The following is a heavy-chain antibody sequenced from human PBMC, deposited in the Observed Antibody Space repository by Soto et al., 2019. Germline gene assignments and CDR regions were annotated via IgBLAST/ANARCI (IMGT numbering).Heavy chain of an antibody. J-gene: IGHJ3*02. CDR1: GDSVSSNSAA. D-gene: IGHD2-2*01. Sequence: KQSQTLSLTCAISGDSVSSNSAAWNWIRQSPSRGLEWLGRTYYRSKWYNDYAVSVKSRITINPDTSKNQFSLQLNSVTPEDTAVYYCARDLQDCSSTSCYWDGGNSGWGDAFDIWGQGTMVTVSS. CDR2: TYYRSKWYN. CDR3: ARDLQDCSSTSCYWDGGNSGWGDAFDI. V-gene: IGHV6-1*01.